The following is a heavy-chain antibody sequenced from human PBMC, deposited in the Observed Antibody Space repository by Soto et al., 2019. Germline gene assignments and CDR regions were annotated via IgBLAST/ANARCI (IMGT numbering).Heavy chain of an antibody. J-gene: IGHJ5*02. CDR1: GGSISSYY. D-gene: IGHD6-13*01. CDR2: IYYSGSP. CDR3: ARDGGIAAAGTRWFDP. Sequence: SDTLSLTCTVSGGSISSYYWSWIRQPPGKGLEWIGYIYYSGSPNYNPSLKSRVTISVDKPKHQFSLKLSSVTAADTAVYYCARDGGIAAAGTRWFDPWGQGTLVTVSS. V-gene: IGHV4-59*01.